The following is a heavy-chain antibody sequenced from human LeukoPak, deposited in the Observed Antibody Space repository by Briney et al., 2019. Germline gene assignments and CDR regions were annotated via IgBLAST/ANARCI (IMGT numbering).Heavy chain of an antibody. D-gene: IGHD2-2*01. V-gene: IGHV4-39*01. CDR1: GGSISSGSYF. CDR3: ARIYCSSTTCYFPSWFDP. CDR2: IYYSGST. J-gene: IGHJ5*02. Sequence: SETLSLTCNVSGGSISSGSYFWGWVRQPPGKGLEWIWCIYYSGSTYYNPSLKSRVTISVDTSKNQFSLKLTSVTAADTAVYYCARIYCSSTTCYFPSWFDPWGQGTLVTVSS.